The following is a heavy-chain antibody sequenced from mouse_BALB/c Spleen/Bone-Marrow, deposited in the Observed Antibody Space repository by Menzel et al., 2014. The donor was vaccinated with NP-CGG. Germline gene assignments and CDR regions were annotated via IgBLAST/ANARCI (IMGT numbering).Heavy chain of an antibody. CDR2: INPSNGGT. D-gene: IGHD1-1*01. J-gene: IGHJ2*01. V-gene: IGHV1S81*02. Sequence: QVQLQQSGAELVKPGASVKLSCKASGYTFTCFYMYWVKQRPGQGLEWIGGINPSNGGTNFNEKFKSKATLTLDKSSSTAYMQLSSLTSEDSAVYYCTRGSYGSSQYYFDYWGQGTTLTVSS. CDR3: TRGSYGSSQYYFDY. CDR1: GYTFTCFY.